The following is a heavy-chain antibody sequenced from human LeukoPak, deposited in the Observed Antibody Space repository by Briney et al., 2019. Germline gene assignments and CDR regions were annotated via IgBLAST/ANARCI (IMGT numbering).Heavy chain of an antibody. CDR1: GINFRGYW. Sequence: GGSLRLSCAVSGINFRGYWMAWVRQAPGQGLEWVANMKQDGSEKYYVDSLKGRLTISRDNAKNSLYLEMNSLRVEDTAVYYCARDLGHTGYDLYDYWGQGILVTVSS. D-gene: IGHD5-12*01. CDR3: ARDLGHTGYDLYDY. CDR2: MKQDGSEK. J-gene: IGHJ4*02. V-gene: IGHV3-7*01.